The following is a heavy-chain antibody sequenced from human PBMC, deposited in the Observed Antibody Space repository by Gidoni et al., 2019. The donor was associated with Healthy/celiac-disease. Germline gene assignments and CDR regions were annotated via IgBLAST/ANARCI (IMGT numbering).Heavy chain of an antibody. Sequence: QVHLQKSRPGLVKPSHTLSLPSPVSGGSTTSGSYTGSWIRQPSGKGLEWIGRIYTSGSTTYNPSLKSRVTMSVDTSKNQFSLKLSSVTAADTAVYYCARGSPDSSGYYGGSLGVTFDYWGQGTLATVSS. CDR2: IYTSGST. J-gene: IGHJ4*02. D-gene: IGHD3-22*01. CDR1: GGSTTSGSYT. CDR3: ARGSPDSSGYYGGSLGVTFDY. V-gene: IGHV4-61*02.